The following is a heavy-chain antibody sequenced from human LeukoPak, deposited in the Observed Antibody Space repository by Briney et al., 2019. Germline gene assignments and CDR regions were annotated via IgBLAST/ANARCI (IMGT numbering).Heavy chain of an antibody. CDR1: GGSISSYY. CDR3: ARSRPYCGGDSYPPLGWYFDL. Sequence: SETLSLTCSVSGGSISSYYWSWIRQPPGKGLEWIGYMYYSGSTNYNPSLKSRVTVLVDTSKNQFSLKLGSVTAADTAVYYCARSRPYCGGDSYPPLGWYFDLWGRGTLVTVSS. V-gene: IGHV4-59*01. D-gene: IGHD2-21*02. CDR2: MYYSGST. J-gene: IGHJ2*01.